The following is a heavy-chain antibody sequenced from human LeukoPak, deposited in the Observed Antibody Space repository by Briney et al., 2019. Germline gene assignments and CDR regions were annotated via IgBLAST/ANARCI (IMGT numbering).Heavy chain of an antibody. CDR2: IYYSGST. D-gene: IGHD3-22*01. J-gene: IGHJ4*02. V-gene: IGHV4-59*11. Sequence: KPSETLSLTCTVSGGSISSHYWSWIRQPPGKGLEWIGYIYYSGSTNYNPSLKSRVTISVDTSKNQFSLKLSSVTAADTAVYYCASASSSYYYYFDYWGQGTLVTVSS. CDR1: GGSISSHY. CDR3: ASASSSYYYYFDY.